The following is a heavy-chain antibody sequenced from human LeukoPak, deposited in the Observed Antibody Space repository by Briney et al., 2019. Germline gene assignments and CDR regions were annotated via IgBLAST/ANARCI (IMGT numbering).Heavy chain of an antibody. CDR1: GFTFSSYA. Sequence: GGSLRLACAASGFTFSSYARSWVRQAPGKGLEWVSAISGSGGNTYYADSVKGRFTISRDNSKNTLYLQMNSLRAEDTAVYYCAKDLYTGSWYYGMDVWGQGTTVTVSS. CDR2: ISGSGGNT. D-gene: IGHD6-6*01. J-gene: IGHJ6*02. CDR3: AKDLYTGSWYYGMDV. V-gene: IGHV3-23*01.